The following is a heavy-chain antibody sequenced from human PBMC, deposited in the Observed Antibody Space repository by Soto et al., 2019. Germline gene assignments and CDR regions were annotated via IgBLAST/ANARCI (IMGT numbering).Heavy chain of an antibody. D-gene: IGHD2-15*01. CDR2: INTDGLS. V-gene: IGHV4-4*07. CDR3: ARVPVAVAATEDYYGLDV. J-gene: IGHJ6*02. CDR1: GVSITSYY. Sequence: SETLSLTCSVSGVSITSYYWSWIRQSAGGGLEWMGRINTDGLSTYSPSFKSRLTMSLDTSRNQVSLRLISVTAADTAVYFCARVPVAVAATEDYYGLDVWGQGTTVTVSS.